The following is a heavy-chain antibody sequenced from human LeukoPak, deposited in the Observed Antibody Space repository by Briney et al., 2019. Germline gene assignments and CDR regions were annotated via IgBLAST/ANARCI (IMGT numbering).Heavy chain of an antibody. D-gene: IGHD3-22*01. CDR1: GGSISSYY. CDR2: IYYSGSTY. J-gene: IGHJ1*01. CDR3: ARQYYYDGSGPFQH. V-gene: IGHV4-59*08. Sequence: MASETLSLTCTVSGGSISSYYWSWIRQPPGKGLEWIGYIYYSGSTYYYNPSLKSRVTMSVDTSKNQFSLKLSSVTAADTAVYYCARQYYYDGSGPFQHWGQGTLVTVSS.